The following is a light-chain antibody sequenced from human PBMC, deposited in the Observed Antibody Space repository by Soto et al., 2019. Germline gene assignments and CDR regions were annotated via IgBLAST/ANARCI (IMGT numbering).Light chain of an antibody. Sequence: ETMMTQSPDTLSVSLGERATLSCRASQSLRSSLAWYQQKPGQAPRLLIYDASTRATGIPDRFSGSGSGTDFTLTISRLEPEDFAVYYCQQYNNWPPYTFGQGTKVDIK. V-gene: IGKV3D-15*01. CDR3: QQYNNWPPYT. CDR1: QSLRSS. CDR2: DAS. J-gene: IGKJ2*01.